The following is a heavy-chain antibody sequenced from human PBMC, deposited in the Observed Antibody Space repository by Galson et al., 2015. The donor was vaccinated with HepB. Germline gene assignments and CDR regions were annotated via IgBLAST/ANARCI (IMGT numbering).Heavy chain of an antibody. J-gene: IGHJ4*02. CDR2: INPSGGST. Sequence: SVKVSCKASGYTFTSYYMHWVRQAPGQGLEWMGIINPSGGSTSYAQKFQGGVTMTRDTSTSTVYMELSSLRSEDTTVYYCARVLPYNLGTFDYWGQGTLVTVSS. V-gene: IGHV1-46*01. CDR1: GYTFTSYY. CDR3: ARVLPYNLGTFDY. D-gene: IGHD1-1*01.